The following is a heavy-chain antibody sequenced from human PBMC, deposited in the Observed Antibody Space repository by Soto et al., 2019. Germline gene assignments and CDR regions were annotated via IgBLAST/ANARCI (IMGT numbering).Heavy chain of an antibody. J-gene: IGHJ5*02. D-gene: IGHD6-13*01. CDR1: GFTFSSYA. CDR3: VKTSIAAAVDNWFGP. CDR2: ISSNGGST. Sequence: VGSLRLSCSASGFTFSSYAMHWVRQAPGKGLEYVSAISSNGGSTYYADSVKGRFTISRDNSKNTLYLQMSSLRAEDTAVYYCVKTSIAAAVDNWFGPWGQGTLVTVSS. V-gene: IGHV3-64D*06.